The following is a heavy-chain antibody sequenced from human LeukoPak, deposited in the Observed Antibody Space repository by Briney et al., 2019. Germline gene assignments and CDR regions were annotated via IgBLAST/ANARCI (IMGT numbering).Heavy chain of an antibody. J-gene: IGHJ4*02. D-gene: IGHD6-25*01. CDR2: INQSGST. CDR3: ARAADDYLDD. V-gene: IGHV4-30-2*01. Sequence: SETLSLTCAVSGCSISSGDYSWSCLRQPPGKGLEWIGYINQSGSTYSNPSIKSLATISVDRSNNLYFLKLSPVTAAATAVYCCARAADDYLDDWGQGTLVTVSS. CDR1: GCSISSGDYS.